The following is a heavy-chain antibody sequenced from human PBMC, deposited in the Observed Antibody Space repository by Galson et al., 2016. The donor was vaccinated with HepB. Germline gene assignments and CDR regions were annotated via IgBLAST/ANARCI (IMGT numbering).Heavy chain of an antibody. CDR3: AKVNNGGGFILDFFDY. CDR1: GFTFSSYG. CDR2: ISYDGSNE. V-gene: IGHV3-30*18. D-gene: IGHD6-25*01. Sequence: SLRLSCAASGFTFSSYGMHWVRQAPGKGLEWVAVISYDGSNEYYTDPVKGRFTISRDNPRNTLYLEMNSLRAEGTAVYFCAKVNNGGGFILDFFDYWGQGTVVTVSS. J-gene: IGHJ4*02.